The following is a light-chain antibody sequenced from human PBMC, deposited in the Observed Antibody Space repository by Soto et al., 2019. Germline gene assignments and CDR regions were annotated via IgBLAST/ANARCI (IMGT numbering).Light chain of an antibody. CDR1: SSDVGGYNY. CDR3: SSYTSSSSYV. V-gene: IGLV2-14*03. Sequence: QSVLTQPASVSGSPGQSITISCTGTSSDVGGYNYVSWYQHHPGKAPKLMIYDVSDRPSGVSNRFSGSKSGNTASLTISGLQAEDEAEYYCSSYTSSSSYVFGTGTQLTVL. J-gene: IGLJ1*01. CDR2: DVS.